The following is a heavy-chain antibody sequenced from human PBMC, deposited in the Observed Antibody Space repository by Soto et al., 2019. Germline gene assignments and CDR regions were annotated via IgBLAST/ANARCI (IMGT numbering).Heavy chain of an antibody. Sequence: QLTLKESGPTLVKPTQTLTLTCTISGFSLSTSGVGVGWIRQPPGKALDWLALIYWDGDKRYSPSLKSRLTITKDPSKNQLVLTMTNMDPVDTATYYCVRLLWFGELTWGQGTLVTVSS. J-gene: IGHJ4*02. D-gene: IGHD3-10*01. CDR1: GFSLSTSGVG. V-gene: IGHV2-5*02. CDR3: VRLLWFGELT. CDR2: IYWDGDK.